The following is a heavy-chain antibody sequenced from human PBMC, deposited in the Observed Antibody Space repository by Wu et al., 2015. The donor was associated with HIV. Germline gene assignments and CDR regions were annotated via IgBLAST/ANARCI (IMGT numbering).Heavy chain of an antibody. CDR1: GYTFTSYY. CDR2: INPSGGSS. D-gene: IGHD5-18*01. V-gene: IGHV1-46*03. CDR3: ARGSGVDTGMANYYYYYMDV. Sequence: QVQLVQSGAEVKKPGASVKVSCKASGYTFTSYYMHWVRQAPGQGLEWMGIINPSGGSSNYAQKFQGRVTMTRDTSTSTVYMELSSLRSEDTAVYYCARGSGVDTGMANYYYYYMDVWGKGTTVTVSS. J-gene: IGHJ6*03.